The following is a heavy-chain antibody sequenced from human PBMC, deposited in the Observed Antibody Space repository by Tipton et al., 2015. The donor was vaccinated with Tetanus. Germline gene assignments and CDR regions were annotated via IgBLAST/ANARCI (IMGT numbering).Heavy chain of an antibody. V-gene: IGHV1-2*06. D-gene: IGHD2-2*01. J-gene: IGHJ6*02. CDR2: INPNSGDT. CDR1: GYTFNTFG. Sequence: QSGAEVKKPGASVKVACKASGYTFNTFGISWVRQAPGQGLEWMGRINPNSGDTNYAQKFQGRVTMTRDTSISTAYMELSSLISDDTAVYYCARIVVPEGMDVWGQGTTVTVSS. CDR3: ARIVVPEGMDV.